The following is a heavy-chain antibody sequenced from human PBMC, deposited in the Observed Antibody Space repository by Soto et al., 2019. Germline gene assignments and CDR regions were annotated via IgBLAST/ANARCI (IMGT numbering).Heavy chain of an antibody. Sequence: QVQLVESGGGVVQPGRSLRLSCAASGFTFSSYGMHWVRQAPGKGLEWVAVISYEGSNKYYADSVKGRFTISRDNSKNTLYLQMNSLRAEDTAVYYCAKDQSHWWFAYVMDVWGQGTTVTVSS. V-gene: IGHV3-30*18. J-gene: IGHJ6*02. CDR3: AKDQSHWWFAYVMDV. D-gene: IGHD2-15*01. CDR1: GFTFSSYG. CDR2: ISYEGSNK.